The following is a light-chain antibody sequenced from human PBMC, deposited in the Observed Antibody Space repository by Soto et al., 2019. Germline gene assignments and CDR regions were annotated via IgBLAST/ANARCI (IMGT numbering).Light chain of an antibody. Sequence: QSALTQPPSASGSPGQSVTISCTGSSSDVGGYNYVSWYQQHPGKAPKLVIYEVSKRPSGVPDRLSGSKSGNTASLTVSGLQAEYEADYYCSSYGGGNTVVFGGGTKLTVL. CDR2: EVS. V-gene: IGLV2-8*01. J-gene: IGLJ2*01. CDR3: SSYGGGNTVV. CDR1: SSDVGGYNY.